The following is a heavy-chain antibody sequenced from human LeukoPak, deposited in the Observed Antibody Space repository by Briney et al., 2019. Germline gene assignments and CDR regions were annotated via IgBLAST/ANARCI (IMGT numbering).Heavy chain of an antibody. D-gene: IGHD4-17*01. V-gene: IGHV3-33*06. J-gene: IGHJ4*02. CDR2: IWYDGSNK. Sequence: GGSLRLSCAASGFTFSSYGMHWVRQAPGEGLEWVAVIWYDGSNKYYAESVKGRFTISRDNSKNTLYLQMNSLRAEDTAVYYCAKDLGLTTFHYWGQGTLVTVSS. CDR3: AKDLGLTTFHY. CDR1: GFTFSSYG.